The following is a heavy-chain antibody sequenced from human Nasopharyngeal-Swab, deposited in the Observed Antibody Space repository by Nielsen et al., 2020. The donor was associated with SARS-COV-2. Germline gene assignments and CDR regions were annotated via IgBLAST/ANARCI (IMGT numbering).Heavy chain of an antibody. CDR3: ARARGYCSGGSCWPPGWFDP. V-gene: IGHV4-30-4*01. D-gene: IGHD2-15*01. J-gene: IGHJ5*02. CDR2: IYYSGST. Sequence: WIRQSPGKGLEWIGYIYYSGSTYYNPSLKSRVTISVDTSKNQFSLKLSSVTAADTAVYYCARARGYCSGGSCWPPGWFDPWGQGTLVTVSS.